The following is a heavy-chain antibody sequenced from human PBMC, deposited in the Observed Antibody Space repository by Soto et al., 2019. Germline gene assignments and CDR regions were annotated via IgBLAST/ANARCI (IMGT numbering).Heavy chain of an antibody. Sequence: QVQLQESGPGLVKPSQTLSLTCTVSGGSINSGGYCWGWIRQHPGQGLDWIGCISYGGSTSYNPSLKSRVTRSVDTSKNQFSLKLTSVTAADTAVYYCSRGILVWGQGALITVSS. D-gene: IGHD5-18*01. J-gene: IGHJ4*02. CDR3: SRGILV. V-gene: IGHV4-31*03. CDR2: ISYGGST. CDR1: GGSINSGGYC.